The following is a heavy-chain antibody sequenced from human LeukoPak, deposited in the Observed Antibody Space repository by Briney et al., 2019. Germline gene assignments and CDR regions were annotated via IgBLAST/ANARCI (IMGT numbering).Heavy chain of an antibody. CDR3: ARCPDYDYVWGSYRFGVGSGAFDI. D-gene: IGHD3-16*02. V-gene: IGHV1-69*13. Sequence: ASVKVSCKASGGTFSSYAISWVRQAPGQGLEWKGGIIPIFGTANYAQKFQGRVTITADESTSTAYMELSSLRSEDTAVYYCARCPDYDYVWGSYRFGVGSGAFDIWGQGTMVTVSS. CDR1: GGTFSSYA. CDR2: IIPIFGTA. J-gene: IGHJ3*02.